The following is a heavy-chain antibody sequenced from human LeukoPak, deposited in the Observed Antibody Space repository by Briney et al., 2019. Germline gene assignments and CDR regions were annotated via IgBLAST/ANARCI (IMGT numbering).Heavy chain of an antibody. CDR3: ARERRRITIFGVVSQFDY. J-gene: IGHJ4*02. Sequence: TSETLSLTCTVSGGSISSYYWSWIRQPPGKGLEWIGYIYYSGSTNYNPSLKSRVTISVDASKNQFSLKLSSVTAADTAVYYCARERRRITIFGVVSQFDYWGQGTLVTVSS. V-gene: IGHV4-59*01. CDR1: GGSISSYY. CDR2: IYYSGST. D-gene: IGHD3-3*01.